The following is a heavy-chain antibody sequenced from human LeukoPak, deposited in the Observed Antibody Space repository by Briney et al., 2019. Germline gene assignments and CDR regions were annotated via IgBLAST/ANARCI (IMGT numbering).Heavy chain of an antibody. V-gene: IGHV4-34*01. CDR3: ARDREYSSWYIDY. CDR2: INHSGST. J-gene: IGHJ4*02. Sequence: SETLSLTCAVYGGSFSGYYWSWIRQPPGKGLEWIGEINHSGSTNYNPSLKSRVTISVDTSKNQFSLKLSSVTAADTAVYYCARDREYSSWYIDYWGQGTLVTVSS. D-gene: IGHD6-6*01. CDR1: GGSFSGYY.